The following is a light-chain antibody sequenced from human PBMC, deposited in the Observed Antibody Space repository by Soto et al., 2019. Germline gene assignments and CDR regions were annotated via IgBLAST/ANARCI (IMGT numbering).Light chain of an antibody. CDR1: SSDIGGYNS. CDR2: DVS. J-gene: IGLJ2*01. V-gene: IGLV2-14*01. CDR3: SSYTSSSTRV. Sequence: QSALTQPASVSGSPGQSITISCTGASSDIGGYNSVSWYQQHPGKAPQLMIYDVSYRPSGISSRFSGSKSGNTASLTISGPRAEDGADYYCSSYTSSSTRVFGGGTKLPAL.